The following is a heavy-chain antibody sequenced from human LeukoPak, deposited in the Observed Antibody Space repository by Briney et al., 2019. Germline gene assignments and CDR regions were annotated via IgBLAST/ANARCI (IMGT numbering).Heavy chain of an antibody. V-gene: IGHV3-23*01. CDR2: ITGGHYPT. CDR3: TKDPNGDYVGAFEP. D-gene: IGHD4-17*01. CDR1: GFSFSSFA. Sequence: PGGSLRLSSAASGFSFSSFAMTWVRQAPGKGLEWVSSITGGHYPTYNTDSVKGRFTISRDNSKNTLYLQMNSLRADDTAVYYCTKDPNGDYVGAFEPWGQGTLVTVSS. J-gene: IGHJ5*02.